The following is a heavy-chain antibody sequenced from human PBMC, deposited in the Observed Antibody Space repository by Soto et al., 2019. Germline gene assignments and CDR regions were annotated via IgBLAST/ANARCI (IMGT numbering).Heavy chain of an antibody. CDR1: GGSISSSSYY. Sequence: SETLSLTCTVSGGSISSSSYYWGWIRQPPGKELEWIGAIYHSGSTYYHPSLKSRVTISVDTYENQFSLRLTSLTAADTAVYFCARQTGGFGYYFDYWGQGTLVTVSS. J-gene: IGHJ4*02. V-gene: IGHV4-39*01. CDR2: IYHSGST. D-gene: IGHD3-16*01. CDR3: ARQTGGFGYYFDY.